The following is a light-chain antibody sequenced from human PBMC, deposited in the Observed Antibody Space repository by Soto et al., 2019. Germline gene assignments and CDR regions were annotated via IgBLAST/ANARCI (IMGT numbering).Light chain of an antibody. V-gene: IGKV1-12*01. J-gene: IGKJ5*01. CDR3: QQANSFPIP. Sequence: DVHMTQSPSTMSASVGDKVPLPCRASQSISSWLAWYQQKPGKAPKLLIYAASSLQSGVPSRFSGSGSGTDFTLTISSLQPEDFATYCCQQANSFPIPFGHVTRPEIK. CDR2: AAS. CDR1: QSISSW.